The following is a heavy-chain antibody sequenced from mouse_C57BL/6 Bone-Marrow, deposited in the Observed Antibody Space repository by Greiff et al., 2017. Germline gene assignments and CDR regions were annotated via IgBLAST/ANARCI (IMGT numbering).Heavy chain of an antibody. V-gene: IGHV1-81*01. J-gene: IGHJ3*01. CDR3: ARKGYAGVVAY. CDR2: IYPRSGNT. Sequence: QVQLKQSGAELARPGASVKLSCKASGYTFTSYGISWVKQRTGQGLEWIGEIYPRSGNTYYNEKFKGKATLTADKSSSTAYMELRSLTSEDSAVYFCARKGYAGVVAYWGRGTLVAVSA. CDR1: GYTFTSYG. D-gene: IGHD3-1*01.